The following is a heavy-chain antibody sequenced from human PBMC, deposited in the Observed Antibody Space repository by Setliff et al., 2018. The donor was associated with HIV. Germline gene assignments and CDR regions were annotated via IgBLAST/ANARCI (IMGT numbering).Heavy chain of an antibody. J-gene: IGHJ6*02. CDR1: GLTFSRYG. D-gene: IGHD6-13*01. V-gene: IGHV3-30*02. CDR2: IRYDATDK. CDR3: AKDPNSSWHVGFYNYGMDV. Sequence: GGSLRLSCAASGLTFSRYGMHWVRQAPGKGLEWVAFIRYDATDKYYAESVRGRFTISRDYSRNTLYLQMNSLRAEDSAVYYCAKDPNSSWHVGFYNYGMDVWGQGTTVTVSS.